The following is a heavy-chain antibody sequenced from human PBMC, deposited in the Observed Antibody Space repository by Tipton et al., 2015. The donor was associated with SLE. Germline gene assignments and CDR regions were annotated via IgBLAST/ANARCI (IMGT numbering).Heavy chain of an antibody. CDR2: IRYDGSNK. Sequence: GSLRLSCAASGFTFSSYAMHWVRQAPGKGLEWVAFIRYDGSNKYYADSVKGRFTISRDNSKNTLYLQMNSLRAEDTAVYYCAKGRSELRGYYYYGMDVWGQGTTVTVSS. CDR1: GFTFSSYA. D-gene: IGHD1-7*01. CDR3: AKGRSELRGYYYYGMDV. V-gene: IGHV3-30*02. J-gene: IGHJ6*02.